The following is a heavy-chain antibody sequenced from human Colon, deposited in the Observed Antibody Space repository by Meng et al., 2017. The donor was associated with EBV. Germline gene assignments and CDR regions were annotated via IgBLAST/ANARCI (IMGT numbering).Heavy chain of an antibody. J-gene: IGHJ5*02. CDR1: GDSVATGRYY. Sequence: QGQLQESGSGLVKPSETLSLPRTVSGDSVATGRYYWSWIRQPPGKGLEWIAYIYYIGGTNYNPSLKSRLTISLDTSKNQFSLSLRSVTAADTAVYYCARVSGRSFDPWGQGTLVTVSS. V-gene: IGHV4-61*01. D-gene: IGHD3-10*01. CDR3: ARVSGRSFDP. CDR2: IYYIGGT.